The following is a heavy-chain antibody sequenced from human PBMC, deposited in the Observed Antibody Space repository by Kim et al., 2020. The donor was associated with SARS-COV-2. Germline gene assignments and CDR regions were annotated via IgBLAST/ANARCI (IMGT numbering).Heavy chain of an antibody. CDR2: INPNSGGT. Sequence: ASVKVSCKASGYTFTGYYMHWVRQAPGQGLEWMGWINPNSGGTNYAQKFQGRVTMTRDTSISTAYMELSRLRSDDTAVYYCARDLRPNPGYSSSWYIRGGDFYYYYYGMDVWGQGTTVTVSS. V-gene: IGHV1-2*02. CDR3: ARDLRPNPGYSSSWYIRGGDFYYYYYGMDV. J-gene: IGHJ6*02. D-gene: IGHD6-13*01. CDR1: GYTFTGYY.